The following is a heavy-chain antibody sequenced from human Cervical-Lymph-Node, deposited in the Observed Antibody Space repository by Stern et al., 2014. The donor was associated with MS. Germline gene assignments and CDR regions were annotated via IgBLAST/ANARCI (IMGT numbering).Heavy chain of an antibody. CDR3: TRDEGHAEYYQY. J-gene: IGHJ1*01. CDR2: IVPMFGTA. Sequence: QMQLVQSGAEVKQPGSSVKVSCKASGGTFGGYAVSWVRQAPRQGLEWMGGIVPMFGTANYAQKFQDRVTMTADASTSTAYMELSSLTSEDTAIYYCTRDEGHAEYYQYWGQGTLITVSS. CDR1: GGTFGGYA. V-gene: IGHV1-69*01.